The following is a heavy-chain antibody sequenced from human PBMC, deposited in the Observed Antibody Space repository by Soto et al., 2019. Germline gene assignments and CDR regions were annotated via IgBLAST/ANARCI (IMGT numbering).Heavy chain of an antibody. J-gene: IGHJ4*02. Sequence: LRLSCSASGFTFGSYAMHWVRQAPGKGLEYVSAISSNGGSTYYADSVKGRFTISRDNSKNTLYLQMSSLRAEDTAVYYCVKDLSGYYGSGHWGQGTLVTVSS. V-gene: IGHV3-64D*06. CDR2: ISSNGGST. D-gene: IGHD3-10*01. CDR3: VKDLSGYYGSGH. CDR1: GFTFGSYA.